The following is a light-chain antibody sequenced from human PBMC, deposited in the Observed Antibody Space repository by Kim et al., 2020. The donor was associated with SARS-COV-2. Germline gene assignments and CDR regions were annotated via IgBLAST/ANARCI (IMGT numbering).Light chain of an antibody. Sequence: VGDRVTITCRASQSINYWLAWYEQKPGKAAKVLIYRASNLESGVPSRYSASGSGTECTLTISRLQPDDFAKYYCQQYGEQYSPWTVGQGTKEDIK. J-gene: IGKJ1*01. V-gene: IGKV1-5*03. CDR3: QQYGEQYSPWT. CDR2: RAS. CDR1: QSINYW.